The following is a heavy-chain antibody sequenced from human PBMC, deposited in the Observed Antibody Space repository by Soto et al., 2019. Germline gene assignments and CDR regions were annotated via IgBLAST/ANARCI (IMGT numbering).Heavy chain of an antibody. D-gene: IGHD3-10*01. Sequence: PGGSLRLSCATSGFTLRDSAMHWVRQVPGGGLEWVSGILASGDVGYVDSVRGRFTMSRDVAKSSLPLQMNSLKTDDTALYDCGRDPSPGGADVGAKGTTAPVP. J-gene: IGHJ6*03. CDR1: GFTLRDSA. CDR2: ILASGDV. CDR3: GRDPSPGGADV. V-gene: IGHV3-9*01.